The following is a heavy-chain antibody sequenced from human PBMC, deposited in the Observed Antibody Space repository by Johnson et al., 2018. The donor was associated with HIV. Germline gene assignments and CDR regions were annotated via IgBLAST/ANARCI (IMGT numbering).Heavy chain of an antibody. V-gene: IGHV3-30*18. CDR2: ISYDGSNK. Sequence: QMLLVESGGGVVQPGRSLRLSCAASGFTFSSYGMHWVRQAPGKGLEWLAVISYDGSNKYYADSVKGRFTISRANSKNTLYLQINSLRAEDTAVYYCAKDGGYSSSWYKYAFDIWGQVTMVTVSS. J-gene: IGHJ3*02. CDR1: GFTFSSYG. D-gene: IGHD6-13*01. CDR3: AKDGGYSSSWYKYAFDI.